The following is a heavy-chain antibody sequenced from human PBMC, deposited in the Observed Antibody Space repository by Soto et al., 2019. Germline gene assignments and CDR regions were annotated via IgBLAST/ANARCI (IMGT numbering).Heavy chain of an antibody. Sequence: GASVKVSSKASGYTFTSNALIWVRQATGQGLEWMGWISAYNGNTNYAQKLQGRVTMTTDTSTSTAYMELRSLRSDDTAVYYCARDPRFDYDFWSVFGPWGQGTLVTVSS. V-gene: IGHV1-18*01. J-gene: IGHJ5*02. CDR3: ARDPRFDYDFWSVFGP. CDR1: GYTFTSNA. CDR2: ISAYNGNT. D-gene: IGHD3-3*01.